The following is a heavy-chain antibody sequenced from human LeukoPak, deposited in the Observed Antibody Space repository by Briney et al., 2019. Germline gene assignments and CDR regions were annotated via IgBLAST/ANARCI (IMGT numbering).Heavy chain of an antibody. CDR2: IYYSGST. CDR3: ARSSWYSDNWFDP. J-gene: IGHJ5*02. D-gene: IGHD6-13*01. CDR1: GGSISSGDYY. V-gene: IGHV4-30-4*08. Sequence: SQTLSLTCTVSGGSISSGDYYWNWIRQPPGKGLEWIGYIYYSGSTYYNPSLKSRVTMSVDTSKNQFSLKLSSVTAADTAVYYCARSSWYSDNWFDPWGQGTLVTVSS.